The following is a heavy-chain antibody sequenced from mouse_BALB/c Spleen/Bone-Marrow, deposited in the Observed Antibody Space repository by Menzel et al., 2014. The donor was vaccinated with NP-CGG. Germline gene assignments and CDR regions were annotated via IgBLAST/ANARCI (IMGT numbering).Heavy chain of an antibody. CDR2: INPDSSTI. CDR3: ARLGYYGGFAY. V-gene: IGHV4-1*02. CDR1: GFDFGGFW. Sequence: EVQLVESGGGLVQPGGSLKLSCAASGFDFGGFWMGWVRQAPGKGLEWIGEINPDSSTINHTPSLKDRFIISRDNAKNTLYLQMSKVRSEDTALYYCARLGYYGGFAYWGQGTLVTVSA. J-gene: IGHJ3*01. D-gene: IGHD2-3*01.